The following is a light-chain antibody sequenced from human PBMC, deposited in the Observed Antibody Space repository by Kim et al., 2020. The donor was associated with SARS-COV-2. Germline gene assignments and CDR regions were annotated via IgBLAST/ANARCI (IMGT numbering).Light chain of an antibody. V-gene: IGLV3-21*04. CDR2: FDS. J-gene: IGLJ3*02. CDR1: NIGSKR. Sequence: PGETTRITGGGANIGSKRVNWYQRRPGQAPGLVIYFDSDRPSGIPERFSGSNSGNTATLTISRVEAGDEADYYCQVWHSGSDQGGVFGGGTQLTVL. CDR3: QVWHSGSDQGGV.